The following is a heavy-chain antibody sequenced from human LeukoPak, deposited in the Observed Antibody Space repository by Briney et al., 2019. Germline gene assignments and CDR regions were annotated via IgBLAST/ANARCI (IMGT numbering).Heavy chain of an antibody. D-gene: IGHD6-19*01. CDR2: IYSGGST. V-gene: IGHV3-53*01. CDR3: ARDPDSSGFFDY. J-gene: IGHJ4*02. Sequence: GGSLRLSCAASGFTVSSNYMNWVRQAPGKGLEWVSVIYSGGSTYYADSVKGRFTISRDNSKNTLYLQMNSLRAEDTAVYYCARDPDSSGFFDYWGQGTLVTVSS. CDR1: GFTVSSNY.